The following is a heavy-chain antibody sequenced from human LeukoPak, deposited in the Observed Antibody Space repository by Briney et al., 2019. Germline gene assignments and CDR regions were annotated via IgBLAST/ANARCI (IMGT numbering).Heavy chain of an antibody. Sequence: ASVNVSCKASGYTFTSYGISWVRQAPGQALEWMGWINPNSGGTNYAQKFQGSVPMSRDTSISTAYMELSRLRSDDTAVYYCAREYSSGWGYYYYYYMDVWGKGTTVTISS. CDR2: INPNSGGT. CDR3: AREYSSGWGYYYYYYMDV. D-gene: IGHD6-19*01. V-gene: IGHV1-2*02. J-gene: IGHJ6*03. CDR1: GYTFTSYG.